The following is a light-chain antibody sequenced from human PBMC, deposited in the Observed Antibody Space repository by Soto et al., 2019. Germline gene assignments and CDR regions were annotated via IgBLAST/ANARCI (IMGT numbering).Light chain of an antibody. CDR1: QDIRSS. V-gene: IGKV1-39*01. Sequence: DIQMTQSPSFLSASVGDRVTITCRASQDIRSSLNWYQQKPGKAPKFLIYVASSLQTGVPPRFSGSGSGTDFTLTISGLQAEDYATDFCQQTYSDPPWTFGQGTKVEV. J-gene: IGKJ1*01. CDR2: VAS. CDR3: QQTYSDPPWT.